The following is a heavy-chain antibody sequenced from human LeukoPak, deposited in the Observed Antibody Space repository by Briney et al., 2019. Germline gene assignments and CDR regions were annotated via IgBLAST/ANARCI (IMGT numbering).Heavy chain of an antibody. CDR1: GFTFSSFW. V-gene: IGHV3-7*03. CDR2: IRKDGSLQ. CDR3: TRVSGGYDLSDY. Sequence: GGSLRLSCAASGFTFSSFWMSWVGQAPGKGLEWVANIRKDGSLQYYVDSVEGRFTISRDNAKNSLYLQMNSLRADDTAVYCTRVSGGYDLSDYWGQGTLVTVSS. J-gene: IGHJ4*02. D-gene: IGHD3-3*01.